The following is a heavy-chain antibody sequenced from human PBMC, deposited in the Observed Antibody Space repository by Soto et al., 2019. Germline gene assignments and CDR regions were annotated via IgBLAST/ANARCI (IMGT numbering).Heavy chain of an antibody. CDR3: AETYVQRNQNAFDI. J-gene: IGHJ3*02. Sequence: TSETLSLTCAVYGGSFSGYYWSWIRQPPGKGLEWIGEINHSGSTNYNPSLKSRVTISVDTSKNQFSLKLSSVTAADTAVYYCAETYVQRNQNAFDIWGQGTMVTVSS. CDR2: INHSGST. CDR1: GGSFSGYY. V-gene: IGHV4-34*01. D-gene: IGHD5-18*01.